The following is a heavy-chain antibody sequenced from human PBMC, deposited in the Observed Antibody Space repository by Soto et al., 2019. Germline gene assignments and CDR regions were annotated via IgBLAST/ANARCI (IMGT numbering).Heavy chain of an antibody. D-gene: IGHD1-26*01. CDR1: GFTFSSYG. J-gene: IGHJ6*02. CDR3: AKVRGKVGATTSPYYYGMDV. Sequence: PWGSLRLSCAACGFTFSSYGMHGVRQAPGKGLEWVAVISYDGSNKYYADSVKGRFTISRDNSKNTLYLQMNSLRAEDTAVYYCAKVRGKVGATTSPYYYGMDVWGQGTTVTVSS. CDR2: ISYDGSNK. V-gene: IGHV3-30*18.